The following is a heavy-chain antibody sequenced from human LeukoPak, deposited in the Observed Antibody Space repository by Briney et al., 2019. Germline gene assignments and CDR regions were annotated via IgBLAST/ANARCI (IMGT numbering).Heavy chain of an antibody. V-gene: IGHV3-11*04. D-gene: IGHD4-17*01. CDR1: GFTFSDYY. CDR3: ARAGYGDRPYYYYMDV. CDR2: ISSSGSTI. Sequence: GGSLRLSCAASGFTFSDYYMSWIRQAPGKGLEWVSYISSSGSTIYYADSVKGRFTISRDNAKNSLYLQMNSLRAEDTAVYYCARAGYGDRPYYYYMDVWGKGTTVTDSS. J-gene: IGHJ6*03.